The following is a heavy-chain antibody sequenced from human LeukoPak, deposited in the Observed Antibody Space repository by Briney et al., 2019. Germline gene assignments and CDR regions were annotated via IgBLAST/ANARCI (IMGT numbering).Heavy chain of an antibody. V-gene: IGHV3-9*01. J-gene: IGHJ4*02. Sequence: PGRSLRLSCAASGFTFDDYAMHWVRQAPGKGLEWVSGISWNSGSIGYADSVKGRFTISRDNAKNSLYLQMNSLRAEDTAVYYCAREEEDSSGYASHFDYWGQGALVTVSS. CDR3: AREEEDSSGYASHFDY. D-gene: IGHD3-22*01. CDR2: ISWNSGSI. CDR1: GFTFDDYA.